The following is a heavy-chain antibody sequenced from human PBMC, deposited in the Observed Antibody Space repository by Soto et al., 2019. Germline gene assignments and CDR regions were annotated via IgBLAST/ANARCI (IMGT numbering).Heavy chain of an antibody. CDR2: ISGSGGST. J-gene: IGHJ6*02. Sequence: GGSLRLSCAASGFTFSSYAMSWVRQAPGKGLEWVSAISGSGGSTYYADSVKGRFTISRDNSKNTLYLQMNSLRAEDTAVYYCAKASGRMVTGLGYYYGMDVWGQGTTVTVSS. CDR3: AKASGRMVTGLGYYYGMDV. D-gene: IGHD5-18*01. CDR1: GFTFSSYA. V-gene: IGHV3-23*01.